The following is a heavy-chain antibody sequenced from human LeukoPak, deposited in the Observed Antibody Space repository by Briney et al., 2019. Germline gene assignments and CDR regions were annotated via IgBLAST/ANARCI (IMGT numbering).Heavy chain of an antibody. D-gene: IGHD6-19*01. V-gene: IGHV4-4*02. Sequence: SETLSLTCAVSGGSISSSNWWSWVRQPPGKGLEWIGEIYHSGSTNYNPSLKSRVTISVDMSKNQFSLILSSVTAADTAVYYCARDRRISGWYRGAFDIWGQGTMVTVSS. CDR1: GGSISSSNW. CDR2: IYHSGST. CDR3: ARDRRISGWYRGAFDI. J-gene: IGHJ3*02.